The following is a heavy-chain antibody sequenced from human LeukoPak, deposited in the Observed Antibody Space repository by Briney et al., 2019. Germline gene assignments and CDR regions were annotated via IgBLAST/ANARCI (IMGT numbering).Heavy chain of an antibody. D-gene: IGHD2-2*01. V-gene: IGHV4-34*01. J-gene: IGHJ5*02. CDR3: ARLIYCSSTSCYRVEIGNRFDP. Sequence: PSETLSLTCAVYGGSFSGYYWSWIRQPPGKGLEWIGAINHSGSTNYNPSLKSRVIISGDTSKNQFSLKLSSVTAADTAVYYCARLIYCSSTSCYRVEIGNRFDPGGEGTRVSVSS. CDR1: GGSFSGYY. CDR2: INHSGST.